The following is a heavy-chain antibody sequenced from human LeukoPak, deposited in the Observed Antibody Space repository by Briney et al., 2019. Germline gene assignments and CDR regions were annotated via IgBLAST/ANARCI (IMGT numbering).Heavy chain of an antibody. D-gene: IGHD5-12*01. J-gene: IGHJ4*02. CDR2: VYYSGST. Sequence: SETLFLTCTVSGVSIRSSTYYWGWIRQPPGKGLDWIGNVYYSGSTYYNPSLKSRVTISVDTSKSQISLKLNSVTAADTAVYYCARQAISGYDPPPFDSWGQGTLVTVSS. V-gene: IGHV4-39*01. CDR3: ARQAISGYDPPPFDS. CDR1: GVSIRSSTYY.